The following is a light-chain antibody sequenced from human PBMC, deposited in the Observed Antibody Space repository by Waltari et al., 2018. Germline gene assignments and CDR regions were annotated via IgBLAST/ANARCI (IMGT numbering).Light chain of an antibody. CDR3: LQHNSYPLT. Sequence: DIQMTHSPSSLSASVGDNVTITCRASQGIGNYLNWFQQKPGKAPKLLIYAATTLQSGVPSRFSGSGSGTEFTLTINSLQPEDFATYYCLQHNSYPLTFGGGTKVEIK. J-gene: IGKJ4*01. V-gene: IGKV1-17*01. CDR2: AAT. CDR1: QGIGNY.